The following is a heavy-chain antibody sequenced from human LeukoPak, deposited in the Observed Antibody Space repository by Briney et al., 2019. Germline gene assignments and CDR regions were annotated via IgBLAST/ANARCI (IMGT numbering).Heavy chain of an antibody. V-gene: IGHV3-7*01. CDR1: GFTFSTYW. J-gene: IGHJ4*02. Sequence: GGSQRLSCSASGFTFSTYWMSGVRQAPGKGLEWVANIKQDGSEKYYVDSVKGRFTISRDNAKNSLYLQMNSLRAEDTAVYYCARDTPEGPDDYWGQGTLVTVSS. CDR2: IKQDGSEK. CDR3: ARDTPEGPDDY.